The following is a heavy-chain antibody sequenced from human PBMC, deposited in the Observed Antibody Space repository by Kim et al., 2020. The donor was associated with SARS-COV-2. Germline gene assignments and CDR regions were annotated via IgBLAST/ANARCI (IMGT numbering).Heavy chain of an antibody. J-gene: IGHJ4*02. V-gene: IGHV4-59*08. CDR2: IFYSGST. CDR1: GGSMNSYY. CDR3: ARQVGRLGVPIDH. D-gene: IGHD3-16*01. Sequence: SETLSLTCTVSGGSMNSYYWSWIRQPPGKGLEWIGYIFYSGSTSYTPSLKSRATISVDTSKNQFSLRLTSVTAADTGVYYCARQVGRLGVPIDHWGQGTLVTVSS.